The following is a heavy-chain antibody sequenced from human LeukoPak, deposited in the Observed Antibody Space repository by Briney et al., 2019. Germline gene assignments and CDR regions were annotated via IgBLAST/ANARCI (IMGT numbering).Heavy chain of an antibody. CDR3: AREKASIAAAGTFDY. V-gene: IGHV3-48*02. CDR1: GFTFSSYS. Sequence: GGSLRLPCAASGFTFSSYSMNWVRQAPGKGLEWVSYISSSSSTIYYADSVKGRFTISRDNAKNSLYLQMNSLRDEDTAVYYCAREKASIAAAGTFDYWGQGTLVTVSS. CDR2: ISSSSSTI. D-gene: IGHD6-13*01. J-gene: IGHJ4*02.